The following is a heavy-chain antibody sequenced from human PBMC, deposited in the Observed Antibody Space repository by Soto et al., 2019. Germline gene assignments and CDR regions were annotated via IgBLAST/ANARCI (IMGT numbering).Heavy chain of an antibody. J-gene: IGHJ4*02. D-gene: IGHD1-1*01. CDR1: GYVFTTNG. V-gene: IGHV1-18*01. CDR2: ISAHNGNT. Sequence: ASVKVSCKDSGYVFTTNGITWVRQAPGQGLEWMAWISAHNGNTNYAQKLQGRVTVTRDTSTSTAYMELRSLRSDDTAVYYCARGRYGDYWGQGALVTVSS. CDR3: ARGRYGDY.